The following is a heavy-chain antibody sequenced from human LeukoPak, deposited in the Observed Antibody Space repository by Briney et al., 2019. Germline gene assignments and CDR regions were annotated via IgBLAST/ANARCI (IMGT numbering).Heavy chain of an antibody. D-gene: IGHD3-22*01. J-gene: IGHJ6*03. CDR1: GGSISSSSYY. V-gene: IGHV4-39*01. CDR2: IYYSGST. Sequence: SETLSLTCTVSGGSISSSSYYWGWIRQPPGKGLEWIGSIYYSGSTYYNPSLKSRVTISVDTSKNQFSLKLSSVTAADTAVYYCARRDSRYYYYYYYMDVWGKGTTVTVSS. CDR3: ARRDSRYYYYYYYMDV.